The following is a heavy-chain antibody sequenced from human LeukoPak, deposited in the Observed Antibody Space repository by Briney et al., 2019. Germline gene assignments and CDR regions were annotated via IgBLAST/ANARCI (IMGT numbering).Heavy chain of an antibody. V-gene: IGHV3-74*01. Sequence: GGSLRLSCAASGFTFSMYAMHWVRQAPGKGLEYVSAINSDGSSTSYADSVKGRFTISRDNAKNTLYLQMNSLRAEDTAVYYCARDGATYYYDSSGYYPPDYWGQGTLVTVSS. CDR2: INSDGSST. CDR1: GFTFSMYA. CDR3: ARDGATYYYDSSGYYPPDY. D-gene: IGHD3-22*01. J-gene: IGHJ4*02.